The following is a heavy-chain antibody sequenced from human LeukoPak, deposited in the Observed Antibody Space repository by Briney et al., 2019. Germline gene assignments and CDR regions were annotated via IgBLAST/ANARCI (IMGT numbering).Heavy chain of an antibody. V-gene: IGHV4-39*07. CDR1: GDSITGYY. Sequence: SETLSLTCSVSGDSITGYYWGWIRQPPGKGLESIGTIYYSGSTYYNPSLKSRVTIPVDTSKNQFSLKLSSVTAADTAVYYCASLPWGVRGLIIQDFHYWGQGTLVTVSS. CDR2: IYYSGST. CDR3: ASLPWGVRGLIIQDFHY. J-gene: IGHJ4*02. D-gene: IGHD3-10*01.